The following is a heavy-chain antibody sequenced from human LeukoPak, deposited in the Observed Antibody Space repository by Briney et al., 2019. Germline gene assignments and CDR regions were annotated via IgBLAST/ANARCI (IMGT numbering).Heavy chain of an antibody. J-gene: IGHJ4*02. CDR3: ARGPRSGAGTSRAFDY. Sequence: SETLSLTCAVYGGSFSGYYWSWIRQPPGKGLEWIGEINHSGSTNYSPSLKSRVTISVDTSKNQFSLKLSSVTAADTAVYYCARGPRSGAGTSRAFDYWGQGTLVTVSS. CDR1: GGSFSGYY. D-gene: IGHD7-27*01. V-gene: IGHV4-34*01. CDR2: INHSGST.